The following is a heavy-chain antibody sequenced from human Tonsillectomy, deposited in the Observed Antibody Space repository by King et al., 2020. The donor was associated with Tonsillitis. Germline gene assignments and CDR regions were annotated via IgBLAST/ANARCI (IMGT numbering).Heavy chain of an antibody. D-gene: IGHD3-9*01. Sequence: VQLVESGGGLVKPGGSLRLSCAASGFTFSSYSMNWVRQAPGKGLEWVSSISSSSSYIYYADSLKGRFTISRDNAKNSLYLQMNSLRAEDTAVYYCARVPTYYDILTGYYYYYGMDVWGQGTTVTVSS. CDR1: GFTFSSYS. V-gene: IGHV3-21*01. J-gene: IGHJ6*02. CDR3: ARVPTYYDILTGYYYYYGMDV. CDR2: ISSSSSYI.